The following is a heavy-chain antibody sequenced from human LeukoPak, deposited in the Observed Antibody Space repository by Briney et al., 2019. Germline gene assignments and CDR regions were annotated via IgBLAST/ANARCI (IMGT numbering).Heavy chain of an antibody. J-gene: IGHJ4*02. D-gene: IGHD3-3*01. Sequence: SETLSLTCTVSGGSISSYYWSWIRQPPGKGLEWIGYIYYSGSTNYNPSLKSRVTISVDTSKNQFSLKLSSVTASDTAVYYWARSITIFGVVTYFDYWGQGTLVTVSS. CDR2: IYYSGST. V-gene: IGHV4-59*01. CDR1: GGSISSYY. CDR3: ARSITIFGVVTYFDY.